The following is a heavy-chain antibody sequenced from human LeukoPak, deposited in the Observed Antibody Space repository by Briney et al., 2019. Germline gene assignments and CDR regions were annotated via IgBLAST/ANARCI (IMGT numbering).Heavy chain of an antibody. V-gene: IGHV3-30*18. J-gene: IGHJ4*02. CDR3: AKDREGVVVVAALFDY. D-gene: IGHD2-15*01. Sequence: GRSLRLSCAASEFTFSSYAMHWVRQAPGKGLEWVALVSNDGSNKYYADSVKGRFTISRDNSKNTLYLQMNSLRAEDTAVYYCAKDREGVVVVAALFDYWGQGTLVTVSS. CDR2: VSNDGSNK. CDR1: EFTFSSYA.